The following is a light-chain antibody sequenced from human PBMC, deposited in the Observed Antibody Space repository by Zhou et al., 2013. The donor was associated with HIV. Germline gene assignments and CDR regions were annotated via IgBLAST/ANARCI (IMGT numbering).Light chain of an antibody. CDR3: QQYGSSPWT. CDR2: DAS. Sequence: EFVLTQSPGTLSLSPGERATLSCRASQSVSSSYLAWYQQKPGQAPRLLIYDASIRPTGIPDRFSGSGSGTDFTLTIARLEPEDFAVYYCQQYGSSPWTFGQGTKVEIK. J-gene: IGKJ1*01. V-gene: IGKV3-20*01. CDR1: QSVSSSY.